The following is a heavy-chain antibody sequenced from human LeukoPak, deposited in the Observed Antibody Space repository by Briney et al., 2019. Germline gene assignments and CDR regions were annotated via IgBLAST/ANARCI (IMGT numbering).Heavy chain of an antibody. CDR2: INPNSGGT. D-gene: IGHD3-22*01. V-gene: IGHV1-2*02. J-gene: IGHJ4*02. CDR3: ARPQLPTYYYDSSGYYY. Sequence: GASVKVSCKASGYTFTGYYMHWVRQAPGQGLEWMGWINPNSGGTNYAQKFQGRVTMTRDTSISTAYMELSRLRSDDTAVYYCARPQLPTYYYDSSGYYYWGQGTLVTVSS. CDR1: GYTFTGYY.